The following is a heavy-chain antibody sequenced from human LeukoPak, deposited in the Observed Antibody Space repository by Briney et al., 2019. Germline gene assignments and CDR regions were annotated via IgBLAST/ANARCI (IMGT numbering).Heavy chain of an antibody. Sequence: KASETLSLTCTVSGYSISSGYYWGWIRQPPGKGLEWIGYIYYSGSTYYNPSLKSRVTISVDTSKNQFSLKLSSVTAADTAVYYCAREGKGWLQLSFRDAFDIWGQGTMVTVSS. V-gene: IGHV4-38-2*02. CDR1: GYSISSGYY. D-gene: IGHD5-24*01. CDR3: AREGKGWLQLSFRDAFDI. J-gene: IGHJ3*02. CDR2: IYYSGST.